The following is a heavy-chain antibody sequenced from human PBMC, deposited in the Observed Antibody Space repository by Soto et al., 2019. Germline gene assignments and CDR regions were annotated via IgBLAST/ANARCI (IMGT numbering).Heavy chain of an antibody. CDR1: GFTFSGYG. CDR2: IWYEGANE. D-gene: IGHD2-2*01. Sequence: QVQLVESGGGVVQPGTSLKPSWEPLGFTFSGYGIYGVGQAPGKGLDWVAVIWYEGANEYYADSVKGRFTTSRDNSKNTLYLQMNSVRAEDTAIYYCAKAVRNSWAYYFDFWGQGTLVTVSS. J-gene: IGHJ4*02. CDR3: AKAVRNSWAYYFDF. V-gene: IGHV3-33*06.